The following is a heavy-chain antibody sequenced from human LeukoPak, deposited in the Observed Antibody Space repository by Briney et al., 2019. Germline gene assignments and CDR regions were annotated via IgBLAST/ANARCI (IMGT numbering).Heavy chain of an antibody. D-gene: IGHD3-22*01. CDR2: IYPGDSDT. CDR1: GCSFTSYW. V-gene: IGHV5-51*01. CDR3: ARPHYDSSGYYDY. J-gene: IGHJ4*02. Sequence: GESLKISCKGSGCSFTSYWIGWVRQMPGKGLEWMGIIYPGDSDTRYSPSFQGQVTISADKSISTAYLQWSSLKASDTAMYYCARPHYDSSGYYDYWGQGTLVTVSS.